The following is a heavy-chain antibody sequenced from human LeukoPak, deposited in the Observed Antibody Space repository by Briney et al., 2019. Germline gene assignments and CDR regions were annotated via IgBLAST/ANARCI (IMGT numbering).Heavy chain of an antibody. CDR1: GFTFNTYA. Sequence: GGSLRLSCAASGFTFNTYAMYWVRQAPGKGLEWVSGINPGGGTRYADSMKGRFTISRDNSKNTLYLQMSSLRAEDTALYFCAKDGLLLWGSYSDSWGQGTLVTVSS. D-gene: IGHD3-16*01. V-gene: IGHV3-23*01. CDR3: AKDGLLLWGSYSDS. J-gene: IGHJ4*02. CDR2: INPGGGT.